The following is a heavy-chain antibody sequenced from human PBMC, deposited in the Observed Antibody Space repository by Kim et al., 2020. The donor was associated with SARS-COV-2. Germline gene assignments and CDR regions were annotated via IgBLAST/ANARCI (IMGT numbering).Heavy chain of an antibody. CDR1: GYTFTGYY. CDR2: INPNSGGT. V-gene: IGHV1-2*02. J-gene: IGHJ4*02. D-gene: IGHD5-12*01. CDR3: ARADSGYEFLDY. Sequence: ASVKVSCKASGYTFTGYYMHWVRQAPGQGLEWMGWINPNSGGTNYAQKFQGRVTMTRDTSISTAYMELSRLRSDDTAVYYCARADSGYEFLDYWGQGTLVTVSS.